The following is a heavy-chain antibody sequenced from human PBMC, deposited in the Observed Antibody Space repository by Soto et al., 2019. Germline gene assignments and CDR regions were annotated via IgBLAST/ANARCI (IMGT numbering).Heavy chain of an antibody. V-gene: IGHV1-69*13. J-gene: IGHJ6*02. D-gene: IGHD1-26*01. Sequence: SVKVSCKPSGGTFSSYDISWVRQAPGQGLEWMGGIIPIFGTAKYAQKFQGRVTITADESTSTAYMDLSSLRSEDTAVYYCARGGLWDVGAYYFGMDVWGQGTTVPVSS. CDR2: IIPIFGTA. CDR1: GGTFSSYD. CDR3: ARGGLWDVGAYYFGMDV.